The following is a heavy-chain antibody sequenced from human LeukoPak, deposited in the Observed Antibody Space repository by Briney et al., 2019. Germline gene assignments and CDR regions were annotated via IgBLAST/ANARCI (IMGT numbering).Heavy chain of an antibody. CDR1: GFTFTSSA. CDR3: AAGTAEYSSSWYEVTSIDY. D-gene: IGHD6-13*01. V-gene: IGHV1-58*01. CDR2: IVVGSGNT. Sequence: GTSVKVSCKASGFTFTSSAVQWVRQARGQRLEWIGWIVVGSGNTNYAQKFQERVTITRDMSTSTAYMELSSLRSEDTAVYYCAAGTAEYSSSWYEVTSIDYWGQGTLVTVSS. J-gene: IGHJ4*02.